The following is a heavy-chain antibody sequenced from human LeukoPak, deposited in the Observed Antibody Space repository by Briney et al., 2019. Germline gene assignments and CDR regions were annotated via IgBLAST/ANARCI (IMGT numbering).Heavy chain of an antibody. CDR2: IKKDGSQK. CDR3: TRDQT. V-gene: IGHV3-7*01. CDR1: LGSHW. Sequence: GGSLRLSCVGALGSHWMGWVRQAPGKGLEWVANIKKDGSQKYYMDSVKGRFTISRDNAKSSLFLQMNNLRVEDKAVYYCTRDQTWGQGILVTVSS. J-gene: IGHJ4*02.